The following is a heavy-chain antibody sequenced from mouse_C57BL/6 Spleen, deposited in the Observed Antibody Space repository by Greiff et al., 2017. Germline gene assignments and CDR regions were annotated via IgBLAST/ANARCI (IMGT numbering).Heavy chain of an antibody. Sequence: EVQLVQSGAGLVMPGGSLKLSCAASGFTFSDYGMHWVRQAPEQGLEWVAYISSGSSTIYYADTVKGRFTISRDNAKNTLFLQMTSLRSEDTARYYCAGEQVDDWGKGTSVTVSS. V-gene: IGHV5-17*01. J-gene: IGHJ4*01. CDR1: GFTFSDYG. CDR2: ISSGSSTI. CDR3: AGEQVDD.